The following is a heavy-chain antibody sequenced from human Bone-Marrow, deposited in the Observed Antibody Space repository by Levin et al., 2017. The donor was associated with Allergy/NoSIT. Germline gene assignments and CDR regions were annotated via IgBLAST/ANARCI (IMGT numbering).Heavy chain of an antibody. J-gene: IGHJ4*02. V-gene: IGHV3-9*01. CDR1: GFAFDDYA. D-gene: IGHD5-18*01. Sequence: SLKISCAASGFAFDDYAMHWVRQAPGKGLEWVSGINWNSGTIDYADSVKGRFTISRDNAKNSLYLEMNSLRAEDTALYYCARAAYSYGYGRFDYWGQGSLVTVSS. CDR2: INWNSGTI. CDR3: ARAAYSYGYGRFDY.